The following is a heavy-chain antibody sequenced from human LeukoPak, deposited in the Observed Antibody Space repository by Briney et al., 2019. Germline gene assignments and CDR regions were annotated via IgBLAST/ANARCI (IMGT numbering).Heavy chain of an antibody. Sequence: SETLSLTCAVYGGSFSGYYWSSIRQPPGKGLEWIGEINHSGSTNYNPSLKSRVTISVDTSKNQFSLKLSSVTAADTAVYYCARGGVYYDFWSGYLGGAFDIWGQGTMVTVSS. J-gene: IGHJ3*02. CDR1: GGSFSGYY. V-gene: IGHV4-34*01. CDR3: ARGGVYYDFWSGYLGGAFDI. D-gene: IGHD3-3*01. CDR2: INHSGST.